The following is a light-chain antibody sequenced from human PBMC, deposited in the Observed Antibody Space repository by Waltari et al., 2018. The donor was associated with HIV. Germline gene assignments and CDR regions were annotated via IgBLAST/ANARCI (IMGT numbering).Light chain of an antibody. Sequence: DIVMTQSPDSLAVSLGERGTINCKSSQSVLLSSNNKNYLAWYQHKPGQPPKLLIHWASTRESGVPDRFSGSGSGTDFTLTISNLQAEDVAVYYCQQYYSAPHTFGQGTNLEI. J-gene: IGKJ2*01. CDR2: WAS. V-gene: IGKV4-1*01. CDR1: QSVLLSSNNKNY. CDR3: QQYYSAPHT.